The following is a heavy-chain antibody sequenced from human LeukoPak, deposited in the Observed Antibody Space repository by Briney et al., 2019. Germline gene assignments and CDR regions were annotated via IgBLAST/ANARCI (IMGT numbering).Heavy chain of an antibody. CDR3: ASQPYYFDSSGYHAASWYFDL. J-gene: IGHJ2*01. CDR2: IYYSGST. Sequence: ASETLSLTCTVSGGSISSYYWSWIRQPPGKGLEWIGYIYYSGSTNYNPSLKSRVTISVDTSKNQFSLKLSSVTAADTAVYYCASQPYYFDSSGYHAASWYFDLWGRGTLVTVSS. V-gene: IGHV4-59*01. D-gene: IGHD3-22*01. CDR1: GGSISSYY.